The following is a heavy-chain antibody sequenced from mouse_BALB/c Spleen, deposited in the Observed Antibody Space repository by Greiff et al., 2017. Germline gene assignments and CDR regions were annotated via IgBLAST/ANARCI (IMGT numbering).Heavy chain of an antibody. D-gene: IGHD1-2*01. CDR2: INSNGGST. J-gene: IGHJ4*01. V-gene: IGHV5-6-3*01. Sequence: EVKLVESGGGLVKPGGSLKLSCAASGFTFSSYGMSWVRQTPDKRLELVATINSNGGSTYYPDSVKGRFTISRDNAKNTLYLQMSRLKSEDTAMYYCARDTYYGYVYAMDYWGQGTSVTVSS. CDR1: GFTFSSYG. CDR3: ARDTYYGYVYAMDY.